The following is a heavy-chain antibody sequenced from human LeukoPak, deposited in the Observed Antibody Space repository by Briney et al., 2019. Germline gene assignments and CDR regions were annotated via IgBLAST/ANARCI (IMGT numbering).Heavy chain of an antibody. Sequence: GGSLRLSCAASGFTFSSYSMNWVRQAPGKGLEWVSSISSSSSYIYYADSAKGRFTISRANAKNSLYLQMNSLRAEDTAVYYCARDRLPSRYYDFWSGYDWGQGTLVTVSS. D-gene: IGHD3-3*01. CDR2: ISSSSSYI. CDR1: GFTFSSYS. CDR3: ARDRLPSRYYDFWSGYD. V-gene: IGHV3-21*01. J-gene: IGHJ4*02.